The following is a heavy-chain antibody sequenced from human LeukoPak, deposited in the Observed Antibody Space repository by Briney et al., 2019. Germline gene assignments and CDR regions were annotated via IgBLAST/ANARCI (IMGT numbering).Heavy chain of an antibody. D-gene: IGHD3-10*01. CDR1: GFTFSSYA. CDR2: ISGSGGST. CDR3: AKGGHGSGSLTGYYYYGMDV. Sequence: PGGSLRLSCAASGFTFSSYAMSWVRQAPGKGLEWVSAISGSGGSTYYADSVKGRFTISRDNSKNTLYLQMNSLRAEDTAVYYCAKGGHGSGSLTGYYYYGMDVWGQGTTVTVSS. V-gene: IGHV3-23*01. J-gene: IGHJ6*02.